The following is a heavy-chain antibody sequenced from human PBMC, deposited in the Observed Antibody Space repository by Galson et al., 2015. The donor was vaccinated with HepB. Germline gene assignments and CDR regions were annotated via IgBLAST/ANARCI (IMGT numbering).Heavy chain of an antibody. CDR3: ARDSHLREYSGYPSGYYYMDV. CDR1: GGTFSSYA. Sequence: SVKVSCKAPGGTFSSYAISWVRQAPGQGLEWMGGIIPISGTANYAQKFQGRVTITADESTSTAYMELSSLRSEDTAVYYCARDSHLREYSGYPSGYYYMDVWGKGTTVTVSS. V-gene: IGHV1-69*13. CDR2: IIPISGTA. J-gene: IGHJ6*03. D-gene: IGHD5-12*01.